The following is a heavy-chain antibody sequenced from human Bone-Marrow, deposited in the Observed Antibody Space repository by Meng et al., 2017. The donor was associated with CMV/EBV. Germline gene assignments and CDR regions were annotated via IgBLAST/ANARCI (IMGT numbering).Heavy chain of an antibody. J-gene: IGHJ6*02. CDR2: ISSENSYI. CDR3: ARMFEQGGELPITPLDYYGMDV. Sequence: GESLKISCAASGFTFSYYGMNWVRQAPGKGLEWVSSISSENSYIYYADSVTGRFTISRDNDKNSLYLQMSSLRAEDTAVYYCARMFEQGGELPITPLDYYGMDVWGQGTTVTVSS. V-gene: IGHV3-21*01. CDR1: GFTFSYYG. D-gene: IGHD3-10*01.